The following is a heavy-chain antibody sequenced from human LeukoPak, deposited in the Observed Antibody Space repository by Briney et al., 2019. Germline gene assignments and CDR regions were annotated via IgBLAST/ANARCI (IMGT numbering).Heavy chain of an antibody. CDR2: ISSNGGST. CDR3: VKDFYSYGYTFDY. Sequence: GGSLRLSCSASGFTFSSYAMHWVRQAPGKGLEYVSAISSNGGSTYYADSVKGRFTISRDNSKNTLYPQMSSLRAEDTAVYYCVKDFYSYGYTFDYWGQGTLVTVSS. V-gene: IGHV3-64D*06. CDR1: GFTFSSYA. J-gene: IGHJ4*02. D-gene: IGHD5-18*01.